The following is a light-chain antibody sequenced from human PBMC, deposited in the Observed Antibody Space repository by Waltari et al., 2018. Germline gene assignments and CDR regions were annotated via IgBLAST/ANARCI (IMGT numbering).Light chain of an antibody. J-gene: IGKJ4*01. Sequence: DIVMTQSPDSLAVSLGERATINCKSSQSVLYNSNNKNCLGWYQQKPGQPPKLLIYWASTRESGVPDRFSGSGSGTDFTLTISSLQAEDVAVYYCHQYSSSPPTFGRGTKVEIK. V-gene: IGKV4-1*01. CDR1: QSVLYNSNNKNC. CDR2: WAS. CDR3: HQYSSSPPT.